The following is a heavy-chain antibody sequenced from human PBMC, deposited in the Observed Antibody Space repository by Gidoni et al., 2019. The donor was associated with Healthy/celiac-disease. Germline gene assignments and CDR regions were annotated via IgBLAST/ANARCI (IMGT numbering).Heavy chain of an antibody. CDR2: IYYSGST. CDR1: GCSISSYY. CDR3: ARSAFWDTGYSSGWYFDY. J-gene: IGHJ4*02. V-gene: IGHV4-59*01. D-gene: IGHD6-19*01. Sequence: QVQLPESGPGLVKPSETLSLTCTVSGCSISSYYWSWIRQPPGKGLEWIGYIYYSGSTNYNPALKSRVTISVDTSKNQFSLKLSSVTAADTAVYYCARSAFWDTGYSSGWYFDYWGQGTLVTVSS.